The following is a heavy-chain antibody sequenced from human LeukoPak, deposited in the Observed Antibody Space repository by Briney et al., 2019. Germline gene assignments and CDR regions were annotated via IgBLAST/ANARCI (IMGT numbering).Heavy chain of an antibody. CDR1: GGSISSYS. V-gene: IGHV4-4*07. Sequence: SETLSLTCSVSGGSISSYSWNWIRQPAGKGLEWIGRFYTSGTTNYNPSLKSRVTISVDTSKNQFSLKLSSVTAADTAVYYCARGDGYNEGNYFDYWGQGTLVTVSS. CDR3: ARGDGYNEGNYFDY. J-gene: IGHJ4*02. CDR2: FYTSGTT. D-gene: IGHD5-24*01.